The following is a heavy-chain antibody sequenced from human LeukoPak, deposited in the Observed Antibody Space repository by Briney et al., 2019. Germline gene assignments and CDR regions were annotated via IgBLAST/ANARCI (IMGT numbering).Heavy chain of an antibody. D-gene: IGHD3-10*01. CDR3: ARRGGRSSPLGY. V-gene: IGHV3-11*04. CDR2: ISSSSRTM. J-gene: IGHJ4*02. CDR1: GFTFSDYY. Sequence: GGSLRLSCAASGFTFSDYYMSWIRQAPGKGLEWVSYISSSSRTMNYADSVKGRFTISRDNAKNSLYLQMNSLRAEDTAVYYCARRGGRSSPLGYWGQGTLVTVSS.